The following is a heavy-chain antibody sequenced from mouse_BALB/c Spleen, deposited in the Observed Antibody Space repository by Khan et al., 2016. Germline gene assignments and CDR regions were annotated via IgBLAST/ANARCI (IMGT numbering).Heavy chain of an antibody. CDR2: INPGSGGT. CDR1: GYAFTNCL. V-gene: IGHV1-54*01. CDR3: ASQYGSSYVGFAY. Sequence: QVQLKQSGAELVRPGTSVKVSCKASGYAFTNCLIEWVKQRPGQGLEWIGVINPGSGGTNYNERFKGKATLTADNSSSTAYMQLSSLTSDDSAVYFCASQYGSSYVGFAYWGQRTLVTVSA. D-gene: IGHD1-1*01. J-gene: IGHJ3*01.